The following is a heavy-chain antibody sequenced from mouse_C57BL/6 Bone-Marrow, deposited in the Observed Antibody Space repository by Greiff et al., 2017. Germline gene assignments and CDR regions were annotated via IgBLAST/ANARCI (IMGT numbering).Heavy chain of an antibody. CDR3: ARRCLGFAY. J-gene: IGHJ3*01. Sequence: VQLQQPGAELVMPGASVKLSCKASGYTFTSYWMHWVKQRPGQGLEWIGEIDPSDSYTNYNQKFKGKSTLTVDKSSSTAYMQLSSLTSEDSAVYYCARRCLGFAYWGQGTLVTVSA. CDR1: GYTFTSYW. CDR2: IDPSDSYT. V-gene: IGHV1-69*01.